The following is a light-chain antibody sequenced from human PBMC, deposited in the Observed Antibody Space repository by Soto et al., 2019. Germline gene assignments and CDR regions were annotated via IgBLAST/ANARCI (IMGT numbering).Light chain of an antibody. CDR2: DAS. CDR1: QSVSSY. CDR3: QQYKGT. Sequence: EIVLTQSPATLSLSPGERATLSCRASQSVSSYLAWYQQKPGQAPRLLIYDASNRATGIPARFSGSGSGTDFTLTISSLQSEDFAVYYCQQYKGTFGQGTKVDIK. J-gene: IGKJ1*01. V-gene: IGKV3-11*01.